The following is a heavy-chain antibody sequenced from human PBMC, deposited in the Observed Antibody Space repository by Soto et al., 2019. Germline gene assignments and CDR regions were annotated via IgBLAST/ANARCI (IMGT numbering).Heavy chain of an antibody. CDR3: ARDLSIAAPINWFDP. Sequence: QVQLVQSGAEVKKPGSSVKVSCKASGGTFSSYAISWVRQAPGQGLEWMGGIIPIFGTANYAQKFQGRVTITADEYTSTAYMELSRLRSEDTAVYYGARDLSIAAPINWFDPWGQGTLVTVSS. J-gene: IGHJ5*02. CDR2: IIPIFGTA. D-gene: IGHD6-6*01. V-gene: IGHV1-69*01. CDR1: GGTFSSYA.